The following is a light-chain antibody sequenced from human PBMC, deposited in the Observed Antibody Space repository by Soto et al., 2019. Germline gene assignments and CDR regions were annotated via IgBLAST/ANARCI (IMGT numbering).Light chain of an antibody. CDR2: RAS. J-gene: IGKJ2*01. Sequence: EIVLTQSPGTLSLSPGERATLSCRASQRVSSNYLAWYQQKPGQAPRRLMYRASSRATGIPDRFSGSGSGTDFTLTISRLEPEDFAVYYCQQYGSSLYTFGQGTKLEIK. CDR3: QQYGSSLYT. V-gene: IGKV3-20*01. CDR1: QRVSSNY.